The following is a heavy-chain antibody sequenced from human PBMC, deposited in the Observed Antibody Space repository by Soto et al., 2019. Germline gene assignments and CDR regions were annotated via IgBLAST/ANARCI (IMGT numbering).Heavy chain of an antibody. CDR1: GGSISSGGYS. CDR2: IYHSGST. Sequence: QLQLQESGSGLVKPSQTLSLTCAVSGGSISSGGYSWSWIRQPPGKGLEWIGYIYHSGSTYYNPSLMSRVTISVDRSKNQFSQKLSSVTAADTAVYYCARAHYGDYGYGMDVWGQGTTVTVSS. J-gene: IGHJ6*02. D-gene: IGHD4-17*01. V-gene: IGHV4-30-2*01. CDR3: ARAHYGDYGYGMDV.